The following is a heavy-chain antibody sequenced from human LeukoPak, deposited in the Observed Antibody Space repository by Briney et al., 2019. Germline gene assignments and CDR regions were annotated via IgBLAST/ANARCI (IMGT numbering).Heavy chain of an antibody. Sequence: SETLSLTCAVYGGSFSGYYWSWIRQPAGKGLEWIGQIYNSENTNYNPSLKSRVSMSVDTSKNQFSLELSSVSAADTAVYYCAXXXXXXDSLTSYYNAYFDLWGRGTLVTVSS. CDR2: IYNSENT. J-gene: IGHJ2*01. V-gene: IGHV4-59*10. CDR1: GGSFSGYY. D-gene: IGHD3-9*01. CDR3: AXXXXXXDSLTSYYNAYFDL.